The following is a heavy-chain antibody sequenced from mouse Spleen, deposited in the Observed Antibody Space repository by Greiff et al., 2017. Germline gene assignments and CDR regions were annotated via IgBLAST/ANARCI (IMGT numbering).Heavy chain of an antibody. CDR1: GYAFTNYL. CDR3: ARDYYGSSSYFDY. Sequence: QVQLKQSGAELVRPGTSVKVSCKASGYAFTNYLIEWVKQRPGQGLEWIGVINPGSGGTNYNEKFKGKATLTADKSSSTAYMQLSSLTSEDSAVYFCARDYYGSSSYFDYWGQGTTLTVSS. D-gene: IGHD1-1*01. J-gene: IGHJ2*01. CDR2: INPGSGGT. V-gene: IGHV1-54*01.